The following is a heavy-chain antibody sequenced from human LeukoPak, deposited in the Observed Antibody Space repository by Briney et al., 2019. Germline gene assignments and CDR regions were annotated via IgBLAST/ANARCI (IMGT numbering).Heavy chain of an antibody. CDR3: ARRLPRDDDSGLDAFDI. CDR2: IYYSGST. J-gene: IGHJ3*02. Sequence: SETLSLTCTGSGGSISSSSYYWGWIRQPPGKGLEWIGTIYYSGSTYYNPSLKSRVTISVDTSKNQFSLKLSSVTAADTAVYYCARRLPRDDDSGLDAFDIWGQGPMVTVSS. CDR1: GGSISSSSYY. D-gene: IGHD3-22*01. V-gene: IGHV4-39*01.